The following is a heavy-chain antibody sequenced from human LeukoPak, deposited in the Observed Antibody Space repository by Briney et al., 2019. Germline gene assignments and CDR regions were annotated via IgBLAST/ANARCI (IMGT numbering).Heavy chain of an antibody. Sequence: SETLSLTCSVSGGSFSSYFWSWVRQPAGKGLEWIGRIYPSGNTNYNPSLKSRVTISVDKPKNQFSLKLRSVTAADTAVYYCAKKDYYYMDVWGKGTTVTVSS. CDR1: GGSFSSYF. J-gene: IGHJ6*03. V-gene: IGHV4-4*07. CDR3: AKKDYYYMDV. CDR2: IYPSGNT.